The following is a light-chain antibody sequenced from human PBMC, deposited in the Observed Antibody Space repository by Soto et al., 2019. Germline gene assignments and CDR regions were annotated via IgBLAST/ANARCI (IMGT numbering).Light chain of an antibody. V-gene: IGKV3-15*01. CDR3: QQYNNWPIT. J-gene: IGKJ5*01. Sequence: EVVLTQSPDTVSLSPGERATLSCRASQNFGSSNLAWYQQKPGQAPRLLIYGAPTRATGLPARFSGSGSGTQFTLTISSLQSEDFAVYYCQQYNNWPITFGQGTRLEI. CDR2: GAP. CDR1: QNFGSSN.